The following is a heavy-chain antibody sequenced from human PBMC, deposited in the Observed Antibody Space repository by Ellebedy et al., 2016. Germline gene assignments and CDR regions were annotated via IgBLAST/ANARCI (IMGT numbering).Heavy chain of an antibody. D-gene: IGHD6-13*01. CDR3: ARIEGAPGTY. CDR1: GYTFTSYD. J-gene: IGHJ4*02. CDR2: IHPNSGGT. Sequence: ASVKVSXXASGYTFTSYDINWVRQATGQGLEWMGWIHPNSGGTHFAQKFQGRVTMTRDTSISTAYMELSRLRSDDTAVYYCARIEGAPGTYWGQGTLVTVSS. V-gene: IGHV1-2*02.